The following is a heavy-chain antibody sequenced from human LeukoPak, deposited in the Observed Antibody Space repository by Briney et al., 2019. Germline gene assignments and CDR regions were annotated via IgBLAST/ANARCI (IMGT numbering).Heavy chain of an antibody. Sequence: GASVKVSCKASGYTFTDYFIHWMRQAPGQGLEWMGWISAYNGNTNYAQKLQGRVTMTTDTSTSTAYMELRSLRSDDTAVYYCASDSSGDGYSSGYNWGQGTLVTVSS. J-gene: IGHJ4*02. D-gene: IGHD5-24*01. V-gene: IGHV1-18*04. CDR1: GYTFTDYF. CDR3: ASDSSGDGYSSGYN. CDR2: ISAYNGNT.